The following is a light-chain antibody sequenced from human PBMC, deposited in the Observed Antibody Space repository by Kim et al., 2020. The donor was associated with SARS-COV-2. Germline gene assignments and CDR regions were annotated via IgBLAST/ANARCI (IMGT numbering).Light chain of an antibody. J-gene: IGKJ2*01. CDR3: QHYSCTALFT. Sequence: DIQLTQSPSALSASVGDRVTLTCRASESLRGRLAWYQQKPGKAPKLLISDASRLKSGVPPRFSGTESGTEFTLIISSLQPDDIATYYCQHYSCTALFTFGQGTKLEIK. CDR1: ESLRGR. V-gene: IGKV1-5*01. CDR2: DAS.